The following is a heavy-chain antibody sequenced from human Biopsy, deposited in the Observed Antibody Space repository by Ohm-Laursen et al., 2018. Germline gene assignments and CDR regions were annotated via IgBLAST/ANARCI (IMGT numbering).Heavy chain of an antibody. V-gene: IGHV1-18*01. CDR3: ARDAELLSIGLDYNIGMVV. J-gene: IGHJ6*02. D-gene: IGHD4-11*01. Sequence: ASVKVSCKASGYSFTSHGISWVRQAPGEGLEWMGRISGYNGNTNYAQKFQGRVTMTADTSTSTVYMEVRGLRSDDTAVYYCARDAELLSIGLDYNIGMVVWGQGTTVTVSS. CDR1: GYSFTSHG. CDR2: ISGYNGNT.